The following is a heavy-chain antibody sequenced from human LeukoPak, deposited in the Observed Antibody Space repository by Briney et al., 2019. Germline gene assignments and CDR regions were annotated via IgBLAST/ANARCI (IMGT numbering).Heavy chain of an antibody. CDR2: ISSSGSTI. D-gene: IGHD3-10*02. CDR1: GFTFSSFG. Sequence: GGSLRLSCAASGFTFSSFGMNWVRQAPGKGLEWVSYISSSGSTIYYADSVKGRFTISRDNAKNSLYLQMNSLRAEDTAVYYCAELGITMIGGVWGKGTTVTISS. J-gene: IGHJ6*04. CDR3: AELGITMIGGV. V-gene: IGHV3-48*04.